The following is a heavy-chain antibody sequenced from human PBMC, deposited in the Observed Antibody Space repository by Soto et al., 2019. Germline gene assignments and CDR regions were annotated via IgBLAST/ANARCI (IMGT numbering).Heavy chain of an antibody. J-gene: IGHJ3*02. CDR3: ARVAETYCSSTSCYDAFDI. D-gene: IGHD2-2*01. Sequence: SETLSLTCTVSGGSISSGGYYWSWIRQHPGKGLEWIGYIYYSGSTYYNPSLKSRVTISVDTSKNQFSLKLSSVTAADTAVYYCARVAETYCSSTSCYDAFDIWGQGTMVTVSS. CDR1: GGSISSGGYY. V-gene: IGHV4-31*03. CDR2: IYYSGST.